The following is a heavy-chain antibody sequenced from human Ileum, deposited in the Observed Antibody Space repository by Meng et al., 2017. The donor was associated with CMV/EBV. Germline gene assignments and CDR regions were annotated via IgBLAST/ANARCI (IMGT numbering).Heavy chain of an antibody. Sequence: AALTTRHHYWSWIRQPPGKGLEWIGTISSSGKTYNNPSLKSPVTMSVDTSKNQFSVTMNFVTVADTAVYYCARQIGDGNDWPDFFDQWGQGTLVTVSS. D-gene: IGHD2-21*01. J-gene: IGHJ4*02. CDR2: ISSSGKT. CDR1: AALTTRHHY. V-gene: IGHV4-39*01. CDR3: ARQIGDGNDWPDFFDQ.